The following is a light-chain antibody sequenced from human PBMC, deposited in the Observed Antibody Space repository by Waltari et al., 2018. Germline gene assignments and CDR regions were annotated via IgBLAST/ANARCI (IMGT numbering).Light chain of an antibody. V-gene: IGKV3-20*01. CDR1: QSVDIRY. J-gene: IGKJ1*01. Sequence: ELVLTQSPGTLSLSPGDRATLSCRASQSVDIRYLAWYQQKPGQAPRLLIYGASSRATGIPDRFSGSGSGTDFTLTISRLEPEDFAVYYCQQSGSSPRTFGQGTKVEI. CDR2: GAS. CDR3: QQSGSSPRT.